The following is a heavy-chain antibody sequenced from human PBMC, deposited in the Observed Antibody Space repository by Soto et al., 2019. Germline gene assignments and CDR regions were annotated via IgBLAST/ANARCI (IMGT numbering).Heavy chain of an antibody. CDR3: AIDSTSCRPFCFYMDV. V-gene: IGHV3-23*01. D-gene: IGHD2-2*01. CDR2: ISGSGGST. CDR1: GFTFSSYA. Sequence: GGSLRLSCAASGFTFSSYAMSWVRQAPGKGLEWVSAISGSGGSTYYADSVKGRFTISRDNSKNTLYLQMNSLRAEDTAVYYCAIDSTSCRPFCFYMDVWGKGTTVTVSS. J-gene: IGHJ6*03.